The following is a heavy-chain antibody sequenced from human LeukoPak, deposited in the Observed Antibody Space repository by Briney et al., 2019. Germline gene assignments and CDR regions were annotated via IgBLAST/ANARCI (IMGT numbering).Heavy chain of an antibody. CDR2: ISWNSGSI. V-gene: IGHV3-9*01. D-gene: IGHD1-1*01. Sequence: PGGSLRLSCAASGFTFDDYAMHWVRQAPGKGLEWVSGISWNSGSIGYADSVKGRFTISRDNAKNSLYLQMNSLRAEDTAVYFCAKSRSGSANWALQIFDNWGQGTLVTVSS. J-gene: IGHJ4*02. CDR3: AKSRSGSANWALQIFDN. CDR1: GFTFDDYA.